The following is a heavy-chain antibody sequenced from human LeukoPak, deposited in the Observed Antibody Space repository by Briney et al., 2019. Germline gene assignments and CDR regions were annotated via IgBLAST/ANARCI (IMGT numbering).Heavy chain of an antibody. CDR2: INPNSGGT. D-gene: IGHD6-19*01. CDR3: ARAPLYSSGWYYEVYYFDY. V-gene: IGHV1-2*02. CDR1: GYTFTGYY. Sequence: VASVKVSCKASGYTFTGYYMHWVRQAPGQGLEWMGWINPNSGGTNYAQKFQGRVTMTRDTSISTAYMELSRLRSDDTAVYYCARAPLYSSGWYYEVYYFDYWGQGNLVTVSS. J-gene: IGHJ4*02.